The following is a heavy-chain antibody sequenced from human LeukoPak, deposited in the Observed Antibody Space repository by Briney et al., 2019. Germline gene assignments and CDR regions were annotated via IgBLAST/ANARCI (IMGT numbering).Heavy chain of an antibody. V-gene: IGHV3-30*02. CDR1: RFTFSSYG. CDR2: IRYDGSNK. J-gene: IGHJ5*02. CDR3: EKDWPDCGGDCSSNR. Sequence: PGGSLRLSPAPSRFTFSSYGTHSVREAPGKGLEGVALIRYDGSNKYYADSAKGRFSTSRDNSKNTLYLQMNRLRAEDTAVYYCEKDWPDCGGDCSSNRSGQGTLVTVSS. D-gene: IGHD2-21*02.